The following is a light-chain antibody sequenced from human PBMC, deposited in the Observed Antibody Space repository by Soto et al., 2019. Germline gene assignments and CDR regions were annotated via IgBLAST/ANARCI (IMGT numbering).Light chain of an antibody. V-gene: IGKV1-5*01. CDR3: QQYNSYSWT. J-gene: IGKJ1*01. CDR2: DAS. CDR1: ESMSNC. Sequence: IQMPQSPSTLSASVGDRVTITCRASESMSNCLAWYQQKPGKAPKLLIYDASSLESGVPSRFSGSGSGTEFTLTISSLQPDDFATYYCQQYNSYSWTFGQGTKVDIK.